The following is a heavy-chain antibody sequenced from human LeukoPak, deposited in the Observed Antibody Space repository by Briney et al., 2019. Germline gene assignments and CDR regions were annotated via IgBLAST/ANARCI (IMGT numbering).Heavy chain of an antibody. CDR1: GFTFSSYD. V-gene: IGHV3-23*01. Sequence: GGSLRHSCAASGFTFSSYDMSWVRQAPGKGLEWVSVISSSGGIIYYADSVRGRFTISRDNSKNTLYLQMNSLRAEDTAVYYCAKPYNPGSGSYDYWGQGTLVTVSS. CDR2: ISSSGGII. J-gene: IGHJ4*02. CDR3: AKPYNPGSGSYDY. D-gene: IGHD3-10*01.